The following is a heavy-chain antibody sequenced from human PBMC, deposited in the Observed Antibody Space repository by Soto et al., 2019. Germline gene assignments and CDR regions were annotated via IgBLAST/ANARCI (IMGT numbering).Heavy chain of an antibody. J-gene: IGHJ5*02. CDR3: TRDYSSYGDTYNWFDP. Sequence: GGSLRLSCTASGFTFGDYGMSWFRQAPGKGLEWVGFIRSKAYGGTTQYAASVKGRFTISRDDSKSIAYLQMNSLNTEDTAVYYCTRDYSSYGDTYNWFDPWGQGTLVTVSS. D-gene: IGHD4-4*01. V-gene: IGHV3-49*03. CDR2: IRSKAYGGTT. CDR1: GFTFGDYG.